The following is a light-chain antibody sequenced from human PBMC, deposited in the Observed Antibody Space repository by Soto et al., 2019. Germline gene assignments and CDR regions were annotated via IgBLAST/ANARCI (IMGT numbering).Light chain of an antibody. CDR3: QHYDTYPYT. CDR1: QSIASW. J-gene: IGKJ2*01. Sequence: DIQMTQSPSTLSASAGDRVTISCRASQSIASWLAWYQQKAGKAPNLLIYDASRLESGVPSRFSGSGAGTEFTLTIISLQPDDYATYYCQHYDTYPYTFRQGTKLEI. CDR2: DAS. V-gene: IGKV1-5*01.